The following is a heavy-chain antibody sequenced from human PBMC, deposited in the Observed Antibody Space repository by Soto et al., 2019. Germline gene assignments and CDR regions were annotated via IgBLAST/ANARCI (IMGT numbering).Heavy chain of an antibody. V-gene: IGHV3-53*01. CDR3: ARVKSDSPGYYTFNY. CDR1: GFTVTSKY. J-gene: IGHJ4*02. D-gene: IGHD3-22*01. CDR2: IYSSGNT. Sequence: HRXGSLRLSCSAAGFTVTSKYMSWVRQAPGKGLDWVSVIYSSGNTYHADSVKGRFIISRGNSKNTVYLQMNSLRAEDTAVYYCARVKSDSPGYYTFNYWGQGSLVTVS.